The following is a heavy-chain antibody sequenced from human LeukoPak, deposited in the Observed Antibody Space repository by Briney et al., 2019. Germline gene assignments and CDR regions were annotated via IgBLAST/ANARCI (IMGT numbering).Heavy chain of an antibody. Sequence: SETLSLTCAVSGYSISSGYYWGWIRQPPGKGLEWIGSIYHSGSTYYNPSLKSRVTISVDTSKNQFSLKLSSVTAADTAVYYCVRHEFGRRFLEWLSNGDYWGQGTLVTVSS. V-gene: IGHV4-38-2*01. D-gene: IGHD3-3*01. CDR3: VRHEFGRRFLEWLSNGDY. CDR2: IYHSGST. J-gene: IGHJ4*02. CDR1: GYSISSGYY.